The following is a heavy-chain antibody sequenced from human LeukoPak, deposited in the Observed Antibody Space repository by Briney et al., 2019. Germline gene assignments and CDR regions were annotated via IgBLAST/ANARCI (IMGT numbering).Heavy chain of an antibody. V-gene: IGHV3-7*01. Sequence: HTGGSLRLSCAASGFTFSSYWMSWVRQAPGKGLEWVANIKQEGSEKYYVDSVKGRFTISRDNAKNSLYLQMNSLRAEDTAVYYCARTWIQLWSPLDYWGQGTLVTVSS. D-gene: IGHD5-18*01. CDR3: ARTWIQLWSPLDY. J-gene: IGHJ4*02. CDR2: IKQEGSEK. CDR1: GFTFSSYW.